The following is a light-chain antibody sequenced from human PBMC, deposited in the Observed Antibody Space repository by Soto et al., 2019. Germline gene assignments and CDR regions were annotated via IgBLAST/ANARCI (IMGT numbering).Light chain of an antibody. Sequence: DIQMTQSPSTLSATVGDRVTITCRASQRISSWLAWYQQKPGKAPKLLIYKASSLESGVPSRFSGSGSGTEFTLTISSLQPYDFATYYCQQYNSYPWTFGQGTKLEIK. CDR3: QQYNSYPWT. CDR1: QRISSW. V-gene: IGKV1-5*03. CDR2: KAS. J-gene: IGKJ1*01.